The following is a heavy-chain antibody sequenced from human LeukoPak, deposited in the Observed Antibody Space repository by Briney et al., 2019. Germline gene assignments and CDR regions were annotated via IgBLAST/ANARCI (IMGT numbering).Heavy chain of an antibody. CDR1: GYTLTELS. J-gene: IGHJ5*02. CDR2: FDPEDGDT. D-gene: IGHD6-6*01. V-gene: IGHV1-24*01. Sequence: ASVKVSCKVSGYTLTELSMHWVRQAPGKGLEWMGGFDPEDGDTIYAQKFQGRVTMTEDTSTDTAYMDLSSLRSEDTAVYYCATVAARPLYNWFAPWGQGTLVTVSS. CDR3: ATVAARPLYNWFAP.